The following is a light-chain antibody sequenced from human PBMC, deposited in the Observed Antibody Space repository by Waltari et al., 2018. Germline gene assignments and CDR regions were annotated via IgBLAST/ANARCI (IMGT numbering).Light chain of an antibody. CDR1: SSNIGNNY. V-gene: IGLV1-51*01. Sequence: QSVLTQPPSVSAAPGQKVTISCPGTSSNIGNNYVSSYQQPPGTAPKLLIYDNNKRPSGIPDRFSGSKSGTSATLGITGLQTGDEADYYCGTWDSSLSGGVFGGGTELTVL. CDR3: GTWDSSLSGGV. J-gene: IGLJ2*01. CDR2: DNN.